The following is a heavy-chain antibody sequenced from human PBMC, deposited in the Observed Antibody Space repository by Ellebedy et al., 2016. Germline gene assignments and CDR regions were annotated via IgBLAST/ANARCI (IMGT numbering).Heavy chain of an antibody. D-gene: IGHD3-3*01. CDR1: GFTFSTYA. CDR2: ISRFGDST. J-gene: IGHJ4*02. CDR3: ARERGYDAGEYLYCFDY. V-gene: IGHV3-23*01. Sequence: GGSLRLSCAASGFTFSTYAMTWVRRSPGRGLECVAFISRFGDSTFYIDSVKGRFTISRDNATSSMYLGMTSLTSEEMAVYYCARERGYDAGEYLYCFDYWGQGTPVTVSS.